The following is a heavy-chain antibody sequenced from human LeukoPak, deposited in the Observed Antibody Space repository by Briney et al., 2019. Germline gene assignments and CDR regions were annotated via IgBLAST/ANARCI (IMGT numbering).Heavy chain of an antibody. CDR3: AKYSDYDLNY. CDR2: IKQDGSEK. V-gene: IGHV3-7*03. CDR1: GFTFSCCW. D-gene: IGHD5-12*01. Sequence: PGGSLRLSCAASGFTFSCCWMSWVRQAPGKGLEWVANIKQDGSEKYYVDSVEGRLTISRDNAKNSLYLQMNSLRAEDTAVYYCAKYSDYDLNYWGQGTLVTVSS. J-gene: IGHJ4*02.